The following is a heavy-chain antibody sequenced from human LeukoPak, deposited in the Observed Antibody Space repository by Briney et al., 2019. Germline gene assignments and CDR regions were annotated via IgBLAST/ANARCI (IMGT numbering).Heavy chain of an antibody. J-gene: IGHJ4*02. CDR1: GFTFSSYW. Sequence: PGGSLRLSCAASGFTFSSYWMSWVRQAPGKGLEWVANIKQDGSEKYYVDSVKGRFTISRDNAKNSLYLQVNSLRAEDTAVYYCARGRFWSGYLYYFDYWGQGTLVTVSS. V-gene: IGHV3-7*01. CDR2: IKQDGSEK. CDR3: ARGRFWSGYLYYFDY. D-gene: IGHD3-3*01.